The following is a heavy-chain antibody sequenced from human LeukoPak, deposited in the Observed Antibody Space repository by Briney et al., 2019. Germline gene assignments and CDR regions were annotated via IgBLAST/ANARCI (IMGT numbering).Heavy chain of an antibody. CDR1: GGSISSYY. V-gene: IGHV4-59*01. CDR3: AREFYYDSSGFGY. J-gene: IGHJ4*02. CDR2: IYYSGST. D-gene: IGHD3-22*01. Sequence: PSETLSLTCTVSGGSISSYYWSWIRQPPGKGLDWVGYIYYSGSTNYNPSLKSRVTISVDTSKNQFSLKLSSVTAADTAVYYCAREFYYDSSGFGYWGQGTLVTVSS.